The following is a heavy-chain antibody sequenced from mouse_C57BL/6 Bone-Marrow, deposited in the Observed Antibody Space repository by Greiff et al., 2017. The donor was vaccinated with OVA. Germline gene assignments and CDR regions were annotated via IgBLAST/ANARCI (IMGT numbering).Heavy chain of an antibody. D-gene: IGHD2-3*01. CDR2: IHPNSGST. V-gene: IGHV1-64*01. CDR3: ARMGDGYYGSAMYY. J-gene: IGHJ4*01. Sequence: QVQLQQPGAELVKPGASVKLSCKASGYTFTSYWMHWVKQRPGQGLEWIGMIHPNSGSTNYNEKFKSKATLAVDKSSSTAYMQLSSLTSEYSAVYYCARMGDGYYGSAMYYWGQGTSVTVSS. CDR1: GYTFTSYW.